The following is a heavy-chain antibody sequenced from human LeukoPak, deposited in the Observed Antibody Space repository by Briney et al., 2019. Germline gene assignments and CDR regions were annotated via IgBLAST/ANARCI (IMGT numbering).Heavy chain of an antibody. J-gene: IGHJ6*03. CDR2: IISIFGTA. CDR1: GGTFSSYA. V-gene: IGHV1-69*13. Sequence: SVKVSCMASGGTFSSYAISWVRQAPGQGLEWMGGIISIFGTANYAQKFQGRVTITADESTSTTYMELSSLSSEDTAVYYCERVGYNSGLYYYYYYMDVWGKGTTVTVSS. D-gene: IGHD5-24*01. CDR3: ERVGYNSGLYYYYYYMDV.